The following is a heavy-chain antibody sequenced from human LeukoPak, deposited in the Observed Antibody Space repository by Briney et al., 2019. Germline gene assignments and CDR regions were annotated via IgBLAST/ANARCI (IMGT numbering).Heavy chain of an antibody. V-gene: IGHV4-59*08. Sequence: SETLSLTCTVSGGSISSYYWSWIRQPPGKGLEWIGYIYYSGSTNYNPSLKSRVTISVDTSKNQFSLKLSSVTAADTAVYYCARQVFARQAYYDFWSGYYTGGYFDYWGQGTLVTVSS. CDR2: IYYSGST. CDR1: GGSISSYY. J-gene: IGHJ4*02. CDR3: ARQVFARQAYYDFWSGYYTGGYFDY. D-gene: IGHD3-3*01.